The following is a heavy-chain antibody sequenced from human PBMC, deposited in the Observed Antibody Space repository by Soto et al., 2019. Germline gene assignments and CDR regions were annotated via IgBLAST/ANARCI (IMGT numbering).Heavy chain of an antibody. CDR1: GYTFTGYY. D-gene: IGHD4-17*01. CDR2: INPNSGGT. J-gene: IGHJ3*02. Sequence: ASVKVSCKASGYTFTGYYMHWVRQAPGQGLEWMGWINPNSGGTNYAQKFQGWVTMTRDTSISTAYMELSRLRSDDTAVYYCARAPDYGDVDAFDIWGQGTMVTVSS. CDR3: ARAPDYGDVDAFDI. V-gene: IGHV1-2*04.